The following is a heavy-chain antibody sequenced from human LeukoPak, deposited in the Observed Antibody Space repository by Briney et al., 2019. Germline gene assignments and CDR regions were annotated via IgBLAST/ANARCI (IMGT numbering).Heavy chain of an antibody. J-gene: IGHJ4*02. CDR3: ARVTVLLYYGSGSLIDY. CDR1: GGSISSSSYY. D-gene: IGHD3-10*01. Sequence: PSETLSLTCTVSGGSISSSSYYWGWIRQPPGKGLEWIGSIYYSGSTYYNPSLKSRVTISVDTSKNQFSLKLSSVTAADTAVYYCARVTVLLYYGSGSLIDYWGQGTLVTVSS. CDR2: IYYSGST. V-gene: IGHV4-39*07.